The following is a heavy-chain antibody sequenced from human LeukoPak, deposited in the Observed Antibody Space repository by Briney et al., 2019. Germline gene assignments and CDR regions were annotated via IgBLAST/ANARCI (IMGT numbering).Heavy chain of an antibody. Sequence: PGRSLRLSCAASGFTFSSYGMHWVRQAPGKGLEWVAVISYDGSNKYYADSVKGRFTISRDNSKNTLYLQMNSLRAEDTAVYYCARKGSNKNYYDSSGYYYPFDYWGQGTLVTVSS. V-gene: IGHV3-30*03. D-gene: IGHD3-22*01. CDR2: ISYDGSNK. CDR1: GFTFSSYG. CDR3: ARKGSNKNYYDSSGYYYPFDY. J-gene: IGHJ4*02.